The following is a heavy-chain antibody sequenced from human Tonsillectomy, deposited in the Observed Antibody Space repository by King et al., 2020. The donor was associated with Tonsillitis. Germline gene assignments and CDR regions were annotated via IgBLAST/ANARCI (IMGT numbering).Heavy chain of an antibody. CDR2: ISHSGDT. D-gene: IGHD2-15*01. CDR3: ARRDITVHASDI. J-gene: IGHJ3*02. V-gene: IGHV4-38-2*01. Sequence: QLQESGPGLVKPSETLSLTCAVSGYSISSGYYWAWIRQTPGKGLQWIASISHSGDTYYPPSLKSRVTISADTSKNQFSLKLSSVTAADTAVYYCARRDITVHASDIWGQGTVVTVSS. CDR1: GYSISSGYY.